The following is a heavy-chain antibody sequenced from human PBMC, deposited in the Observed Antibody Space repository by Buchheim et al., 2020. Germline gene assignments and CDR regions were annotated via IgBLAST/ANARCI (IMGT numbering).Heavy chain of an antibody. CDR2: ISTTSSTI. CDR1: GFAFSSYT. D-gene: IGHD2/OR15-2a*01. J-gene: IGHJ4*02. V-gene: IGHV3-48*01. Sequence: EVHLVESGGGLVQPGGSLRLSCAASGFAFSSYTMSWVRHAPGKGLEWVSYISTTSSTIYYADSVKGRFTISRDNAKNSLYLQMNSLRADDTALYYCTRVYAWCSSVWGQGTL. CDR3: TRVYAWCSSV.